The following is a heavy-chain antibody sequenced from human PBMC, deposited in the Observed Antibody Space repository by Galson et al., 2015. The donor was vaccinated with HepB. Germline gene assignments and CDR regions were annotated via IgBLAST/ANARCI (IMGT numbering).Heavy chain of an antibody. CDR3: ARPLVLNGRFTPGVGPFHI. J-gene: IGHJ3*02. Sequence: SETLSLTCAVSGVSISGGQYYWGWIRQSPTKGLDWIGSIYFGGRTYFSPSFQSRVAMSVDPSKNRLSPTLRSVSAADTAVYYCARPLVLNGRFTPGVGPFHIWGHGTMVTVSA. V-gene: IGHV4-39*01. D-gene: IGHD2-8*01. CDR1: GVSISGGQYY. CDR2: IYFGGRT.